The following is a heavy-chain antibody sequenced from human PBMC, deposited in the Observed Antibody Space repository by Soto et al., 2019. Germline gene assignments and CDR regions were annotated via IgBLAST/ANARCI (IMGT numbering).Heavy chain of an antibody. D-gene: IGHD2-15*01. CDR1: GYAFTSYY. CDR2: INPSGGST. V-gene: IGHV1-46*01. Sequence: ASVKVSCKASGYAFTSYYMHGVLQAPGQGLEWMGIINPSGGSTSYAQKFQGRVTMTRDTSTSTVYMELSSLRSEDTAVYYCARDGTDIVVVVAATVGFRIGMDVWGQGTTVTVSS. J-gene: IGHJ6*02. CDR3: ARDGTDIVVVVAATVGFRIGMDV.